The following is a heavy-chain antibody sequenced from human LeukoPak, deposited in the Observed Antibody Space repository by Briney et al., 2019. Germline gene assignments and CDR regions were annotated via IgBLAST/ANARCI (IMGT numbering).Heavy chain of an antibody. CDR3: AREPPLGYCSSTTCFDP. V-gene: IGHV1-69*01. CDR1: GGTFSSYA. CDR2: IIPIFGTA. Sequence: SVKVSCKASGGTFSSYAISWVRQAPGQGLELMGGIIPIFGTANYAQKFQGRVTITADESTSTAYMELSSLRSEDTAVYYCAREPPLGYCSSTTCFDPWGQGTLVTVSS. D-gene: IGHD2-2*01. J-gene: IGHJ5*02.